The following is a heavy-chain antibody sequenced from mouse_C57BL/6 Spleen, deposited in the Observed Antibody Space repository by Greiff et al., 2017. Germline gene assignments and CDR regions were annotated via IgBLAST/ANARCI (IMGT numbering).Heavy chain of an antibody. CDR2: INYDGSSI. CDR3: ARDRGYGYGFGY. J-gene: IGHJ2*01. CDR1: GFTFSDYY. Sequence: EVLVVESEGGLVQPGSSMKLSCTASGFTFSDYYMAWVRQVPEKGLEWVANINYDGSSIYYLDSLKSRFIISRDNAKNILYLQMSSLKSEDTATYYCARDRGYGYGFGYWGQGTTLTVSS. D-gene: IGHD2-2*01. V-gene: IGHV5-16*01.